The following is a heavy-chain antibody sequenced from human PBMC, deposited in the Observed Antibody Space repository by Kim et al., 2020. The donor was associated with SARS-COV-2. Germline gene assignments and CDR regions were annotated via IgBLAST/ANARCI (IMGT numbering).Heavy chain of an antibody. J-gene: IGHJ4*02. Sequence: SETLSLTCAVYGGSFSGYYWSWIRQPPGKGLEWIGEINHSGSTNYNPSLKSRVTISVDTSKNQFSLKLSSVTAADTAVYYCARGPDYYDSSGYYYLDYWGQGTLVTVSS. CDR3: ARGPDYYDSSGYYYLDY. D-gene: IGHD3-22*01. CDR2: INHSGST. CDR1: GGSFSGYY. V-gene: IGHV4-34*01.